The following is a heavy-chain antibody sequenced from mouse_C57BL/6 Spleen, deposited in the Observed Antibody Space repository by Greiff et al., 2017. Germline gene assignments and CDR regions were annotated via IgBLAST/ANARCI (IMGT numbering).Heavy chain of an antibody. CDR3: ARWDGYDGGFAY. V-gene: IGHV3-8*01. J-gene: IGHJ3*01. D-gene: IGHD2-2*01. CDR1: GYSITSDY. CDR2: ISYSGST. Sequence: EVHLVESGPGLAKPSQTLSLTCSVTGYSITSDYWNWIRKFPGNNLEYMGYISYSGSTYYNPSLKSRISITQDTSKTQYSLQLNSVTTEDTATYYGARWDGYDGGFAYWGQGTLVTVSA.